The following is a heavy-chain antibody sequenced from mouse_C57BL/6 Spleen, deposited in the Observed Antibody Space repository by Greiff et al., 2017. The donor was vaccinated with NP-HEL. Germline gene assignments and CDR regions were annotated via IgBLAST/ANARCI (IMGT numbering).Heavy chain of an antibody. D-gene: IGHD2-3*01. V-gene: IGHV5-17*01. Sequence: DVHLVESGGGLVKPGGSLKLSCAASGFTFSDYGMHWVRQAPEKGLEWVAYISSGSSTIYYADTVKGRFTISRDNAKNTLFLQMTSLRSEDTAMYYCASERWFLDYWGQGTTLTVSS. CDR3: ASERWFLDY. CDR2: ISSGSSTI. J-gene: IGHJ2*01. CDR1: GFTFSDYG.